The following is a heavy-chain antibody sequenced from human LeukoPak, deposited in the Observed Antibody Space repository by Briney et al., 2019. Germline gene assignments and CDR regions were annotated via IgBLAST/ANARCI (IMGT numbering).Heavy chain of an antibody. CDR1: GGSISSSSYY. Sequence: SETLSLTCTVSGGSISSSSYYWGWIRQPPGKGLEFIGSIYYTGNTYYNPSLRSRVTISVDTSKNQFSLKLSSVTAADTAVYYCARGLGTPDYYYYGMDVWGQGTTVTVSS. CDR2: IYYTGNT. J-gene: IGHJ6*02. CDR3: ARGLGTPDYYYYGMDV. V-gene: IGHV4-39*07. D-gene: IGHD1-1*01.